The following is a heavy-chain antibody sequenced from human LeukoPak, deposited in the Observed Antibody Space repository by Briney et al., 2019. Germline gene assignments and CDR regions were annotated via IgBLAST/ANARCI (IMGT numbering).Heavy chain of an antibody. Sequence: GGSLRLSCPASGFTFSSYAMSWVRQAPGKGLEWVSAISGSGGSTYYADSVKGRFTISRDNSKNTLYLQMNSLRAEDTAVYYCAKELGGYCSSTSCYFDYWGQGTLVTVSS. CDR3: AKELGGYCSSTSCYFDY. V-gene: IGHV3-23*01. CDR2: ISGSGGST. CDR1: GFTFSSYA. J-gene: IGHJ4*02. D-gene: IGHD2-2*01.